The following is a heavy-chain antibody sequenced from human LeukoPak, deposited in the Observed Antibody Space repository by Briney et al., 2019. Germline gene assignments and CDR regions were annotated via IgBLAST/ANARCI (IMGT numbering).Heavy chain of an antibody. CDR3: ARGPRSIFGVVSQRINWFDP. CDR1: GFTFSSYS. J-gene: IGHJ5*02. Sequence: PGGSLRLSCAASGFTFSSYSMNWVRQAPGKGLEWVSYISSSSSTIYYADSVKGRFTISRDNAKNSLYLQMNSLRAEDTAVYYCARGPRSIFGVVSQRINWFDPWGQGTLVTVSS. D-gene: IGHD3-3*01. V-gene: IGHV3-48*01. CDR2: ISSSSSTI.